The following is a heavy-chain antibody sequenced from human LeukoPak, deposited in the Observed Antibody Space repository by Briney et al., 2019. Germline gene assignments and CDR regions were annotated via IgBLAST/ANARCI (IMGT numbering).Heavy chain of an antibody. Sequence: GGSLGLSCAASGFTFSNAWMSWVRQAPGKGLEWVGRIKSKTDGGTTDYAAPVKGRFTISRDDSKNTLYLQMNSLRPEDTAVYYCAKKAAYSNSWGAIDFWGQGTLVTVSS. CDR1: GFTFSNAW. CDR2: IKSKTDGGTT. D-gene: IGHD6-13*01. V-gene: IGHV3-15*01. J-gene: IGHJ4*02. CDR3: AKKAAYSNSWGAIDF.